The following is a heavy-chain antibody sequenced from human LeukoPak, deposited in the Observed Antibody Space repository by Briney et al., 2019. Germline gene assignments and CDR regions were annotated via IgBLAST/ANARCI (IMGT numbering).Heavy chain of an antibody. Sequence: ASVKVSCKASGYTFTSYGISWVRQAPGQGLEWMGWISAYNGNTNYAQELQGRVTMTTDTSTSTAYMELRSLRSDDTAVYYCARSGARNAYYYYYMDVWGKGTTVTVSS. CDR1: GYTFTSYG. CDR2: ISAYNGNT. J-gene: IGHJ6*03. V-gene: IGHV1-18*01. CDR3: ARSGARNAYYYYYMDV. D-gene: IGHD4-11*01.